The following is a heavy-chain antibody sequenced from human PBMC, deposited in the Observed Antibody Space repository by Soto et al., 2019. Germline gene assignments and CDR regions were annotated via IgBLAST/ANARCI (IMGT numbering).Heavy chain of an antibody. D-gene: IGHD2-2*02. Sequence: PGESLKISCKGSGYSFTNYWISWVRQMPGKXLEWMGRIDPSDSYIKYSPSFQGHVTISADNSISTAYLQWSSLKASDTAMYYCARHDCSSTRCYNFGMDVWGQGTTVTVSS. J-gene: IGHJ6*02. V-gene: IGHV5-10-1*01. CDR2: IDPSDSYI. CDR1: GYSFTNYW. CDR3: ARHDCSSTRCYNFGMDV.